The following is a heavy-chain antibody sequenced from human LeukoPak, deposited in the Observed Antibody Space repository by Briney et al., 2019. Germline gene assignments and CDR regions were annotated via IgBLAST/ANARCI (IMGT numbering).Heavy chain of an antibody. CDR3: ARSVGASDAFDI. D-gene: IGHD1-26*01. J-gene: IGHJ3*02. CDR2: INPSGGST. V-gene: IGHV1-46*01. CDR1: GYTFTSYY. Sequence: ASVKVSCKASGYTFTSYYMHWVRQAPGQGLEWMGIINPSGGSTSYAQKFQGRVTMTRDTSISTAYMELSRLRSDDTAVYYCARSVGASDAFDIWGQGTMVTVSS.